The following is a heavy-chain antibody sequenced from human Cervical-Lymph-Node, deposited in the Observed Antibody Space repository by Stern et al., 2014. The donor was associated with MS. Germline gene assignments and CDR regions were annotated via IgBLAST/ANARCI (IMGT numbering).Heavy chain of an antibody. J-gene: IGHJ6*02. D-gene: IGHD6-19*01. CDR3: ARGRSGYSSAMDV. CDR1: GYNFISYW. V-gene: IGHV5-51*03. CDR2: IYPGNSDT. Sequence: VQLVQSGAEVKKPGESLKISCQGSGYNFISYWIAWVRQMPGEGLEWMGIIYPGNSDTRYSPSFLGQVTISADRSINNVYLQWRSLKASDTARYYCARGRSGYSSAMDVWGQGTTVTVSS.